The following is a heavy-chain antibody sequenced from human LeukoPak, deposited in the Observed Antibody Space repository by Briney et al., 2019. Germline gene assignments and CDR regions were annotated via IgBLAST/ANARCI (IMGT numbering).Heavy chain of an antibody. Sequence: QPGGSLRLSCAASGFTFSAYWMSWVRQAPGKGLEWVANIKQDGSETYYVDSVRGRFTISRDNAKNSLYLQMNSLRAEDTAVYYCARHPADIRNYDSWSGYYILGGYFNYWGQGTLVTVSS. D-gene: IGHD3-3*01. J-gene: IGHJ4*02. CDR3: ARHPADIRNYDSWSGYYILGGYFNY. CDR1: GFTFSAYW. CDR2: IKQDGSET. V-gene: IGHV3-7*01.